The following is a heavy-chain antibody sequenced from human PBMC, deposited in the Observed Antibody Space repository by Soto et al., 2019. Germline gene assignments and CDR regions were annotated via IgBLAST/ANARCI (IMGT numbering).Heavy chain of an antibody. D-gene: IGHD3-3*01. CDR3: ARLGDFWSGYPPPHYYYYGMDV. V-gene: IGHV1-69*13. J-gene: IGHJ6*02. CDR2: IIPIFGTA. CDR1: GGTFSSYA. Sequence: SVKVSCKASGGTFSSYAISWVRQAPGQGHEWMGGIIPIFGTANYAQKFQGRVTITADESTSTAYMELSSLRSEDTAVYYCARLGDFWSGYPPPHYYYYGMDVWGQGTTVTVSS.